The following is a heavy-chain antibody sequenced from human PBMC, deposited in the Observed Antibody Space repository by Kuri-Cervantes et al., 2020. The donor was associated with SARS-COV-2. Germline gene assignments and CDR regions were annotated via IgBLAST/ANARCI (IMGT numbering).Heavy chain of an antibody. CDR1: GGTFNNYA. Sequence: SSVTVSCKASGGTFNNYANSWVRQAPGQGREWMGGISPVFSTPTYAQKLHGRVTLRADESTSTVYMELSSLTSEDTAMYYCACPHQYFDFWSGKTPFDNWGQGTLVTVSS. D-gene: IGHD3-3*01. J-gene: IGHJ4*02. CDR2: ISPVFSTP. CDR3: ACPHQYFDFWSGKTPFDN. V-gene: IGHV1-69*13.